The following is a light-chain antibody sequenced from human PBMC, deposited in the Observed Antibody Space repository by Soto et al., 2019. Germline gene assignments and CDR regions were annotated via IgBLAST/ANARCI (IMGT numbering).Light chain of an antibody. CDR1: SCDVGGYED. CDR3: CQYVRTFIHV. V-gene: IGLV2-11*01. J-gene: IGLJ1*01. Sequence: QSALTEPRSVSGSPGQSVTISCLGTSCDVGGYEDGSWYQQHPGKAPRLLIFDVNKRPSAVPDRLSGAKSGSPASLTPSGLQVVDEYEYCCCQYVRTFIHVF. CDR2: DVN.